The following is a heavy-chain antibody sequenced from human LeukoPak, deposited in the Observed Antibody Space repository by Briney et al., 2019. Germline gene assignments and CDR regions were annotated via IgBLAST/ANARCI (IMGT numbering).Heavy chain of an antibody. CDR1: GGSFSGYY. D-gene: IGHD2-2*01. CDR3: ARRYCSSTSQNWFDP. CDR2: INHSGST. J-gene: IGHJ5*02. V-gene: IGHV4-34*01. Sequence: SETLSLTCAVYGGSFSGYYWSWIRQPPGKGLEWIGEINHSGSTNYNPSLKSRVTISVDTSKNQFSLKLSSVTAADTAVYYCARRYCSSTSQNWFDPWGQGTLVTFSS.